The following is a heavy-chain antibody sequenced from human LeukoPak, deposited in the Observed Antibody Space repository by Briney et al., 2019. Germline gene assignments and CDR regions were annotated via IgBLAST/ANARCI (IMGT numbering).Heavy chain of an antibody. V-gene: IGHV3-30*04. J-gene: IGHJ3*02. CDR1: GFTFSTYA. Sequence: PGRSLRLSCAASGFTFSTYAMHWVRQAPGKGLEWVAVISYDGSSKYYADSVKGRFTISRDNSKNTLYLQMNSLRAEDTAVYYCARARSSYGYGDAFDIWGRGTMVTVSS. CDR2: ISYDGSSK. D-gene: IGHD5-18*01. CDR3: ARARSSYGYGDAFDI.